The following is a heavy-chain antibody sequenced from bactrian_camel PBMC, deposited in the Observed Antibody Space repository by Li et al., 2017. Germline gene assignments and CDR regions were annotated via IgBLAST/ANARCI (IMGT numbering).Heavy chain of an antibody. Sequence: QLVESGGDVVQPGGSLRLSCAASGFTESRYEQTWMNWARQAPGKGLEWVSGIYSDGSNTYYADSVKGRFTISRDNAQNTLYLQMNSLKTEDTGVYYCTLGTVDHWGQGTQVTVS. V-gene: IGHV3S6*01. CDR2: IYSDGSNT. D-gene: IGHD1*01. J-gene: IGHJ4*01. CDR3: TLGTVDH. CDR1: GFTESRYEQTW.